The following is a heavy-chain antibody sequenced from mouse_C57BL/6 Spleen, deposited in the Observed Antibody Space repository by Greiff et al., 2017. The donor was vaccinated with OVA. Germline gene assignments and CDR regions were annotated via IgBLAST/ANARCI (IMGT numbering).Heavy chain of an antibody. J-gene: IGHJ3*01. Sequence: EVQRVESGGGLVKPGGSLKLSCAASGFTFSSYAMSWVRQTPEKRLEWVATISDGGSYTYYPDNVKGRFTISRDNAKNNLYLQMSHLKSEDTAMYYCARDSGNSAWFAYWGQGTLVTVSA. CDR1: GFTFSSYA. CDR3: ARDSGNSAWFAY. CDR2: ISDGGSYT. V-gene: IGHV5-4*01. D-gene: IGHD2-1*01.